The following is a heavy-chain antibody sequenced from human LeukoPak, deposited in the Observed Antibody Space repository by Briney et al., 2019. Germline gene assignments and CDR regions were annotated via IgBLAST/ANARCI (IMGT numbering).Heavy chain of an antibody. Sequence: SETQSLTCTVSGGSVSSSIYYWGWIRQPPGKGLEWIGSIYYSGSTSYNPSLKSRVTISVDTSKNQSSLKLTSVTAADTAVYYCASRNDILTGYVFDFWGQGTLVTVSS. J-gene: IGHJ4*02. CDR1: GGSVSSSIYY. CDR3: ASRNDILTGYVFDF. V-gene: IGHV4-39*01. CDR2: IYYSGST. D-gene: IGHD3-9*01.